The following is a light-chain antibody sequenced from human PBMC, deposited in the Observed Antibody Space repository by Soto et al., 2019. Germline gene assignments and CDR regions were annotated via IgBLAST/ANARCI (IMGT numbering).Light chain of an antibody. J-gene: IGKJ1*01. CDR1: QNIFDF. CDR3: QEYNSYSRGT. Sequence: DTQMTQSPSSLSASVADRVTITCRASQNIFDFLNWYQQKPGKAPKLLIYAASSLQSGVPSRFSGSGSGTEFTLTINSLQSDDFATYYCQEYNSYSRGTFGQGTKVDIK. CDR2: AAS. V-gene: IGKV1-5*01.